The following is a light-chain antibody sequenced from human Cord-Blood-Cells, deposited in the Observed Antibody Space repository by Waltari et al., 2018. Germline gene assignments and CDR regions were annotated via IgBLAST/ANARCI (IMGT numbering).Light chain of an antibody. V-gene: IGLV2-23*02. J-gene: IGLJ3*02. CDR3: CSYAGSSTWV. CDR1: SSDVGCYNL. CDR2: EVS. Sequence: QSALTQPASESGSPGQSITISCTGTSSDVGCYNLVSSYHKHPGKAPKLMIYEVSKRPSGVSNRFSGSKSGNTASLTISGLQAEDEADYYCCSYAGSSTWVFGGGTKLTVL.